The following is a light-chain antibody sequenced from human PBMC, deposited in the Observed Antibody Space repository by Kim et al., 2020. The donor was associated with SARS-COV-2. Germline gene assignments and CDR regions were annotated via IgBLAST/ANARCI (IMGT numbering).Light chain of an antibody. CDR3: QSYDSGVWV. CDR2: AGN. CDR1: CGLITSVS. Sequence: GKPVPISCPRTCGLITSVSVQWHQPRPRSATTTVTYAGNQRPAGFPYRFSGSTDRPSNSVSPPISGLKTEDEADFYGQSYDSGVWVFGGGTQLTVL. J-gene: IGLJ3*02. V-gene: IGLV6-57*03.